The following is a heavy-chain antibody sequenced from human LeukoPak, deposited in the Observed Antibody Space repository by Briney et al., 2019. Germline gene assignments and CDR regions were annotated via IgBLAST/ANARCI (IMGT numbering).Heavy chain of an antibody. CDR2: ISAYNGNT. Sequence: ASVKVSCKASGYTFTSYDINWVRQATGQGLEWMGWISAYNGNTNYAQKLQGRVTMTTDTSTSTAYMELRSLRSDDTAVYYCARDGYYDSSGYYLSGWFDPWGQGTLVTVSS. J-gene: IGHJ5*02. V-gene: IGHV1-18*01. CDR1: GYTFTSYD. CDR3: ARDGYYDSSGYYLSGWFDP. D-gene: IGHD3-22*01.